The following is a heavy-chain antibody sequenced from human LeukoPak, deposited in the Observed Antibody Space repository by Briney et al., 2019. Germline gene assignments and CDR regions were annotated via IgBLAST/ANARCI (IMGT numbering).Heavy chain of an antibody. CDR1: GFTFSSYG. V-gene: IGHV3-30*18. CDR3: AKDSGGYTYVFDY. J-gene: IGHJ4*02. D-gene: IGHD5-18*01. Sequence: GRSLRLSCAASGFTFSSYGMHWVRQAPGKGLEWVAVISYDGSNKYYADSVKGRFTISRDNSKNTLYLRMNSLRAEDTAVYYCAKDSGGYTYVFDYWGQGTLVTVSS. CDR2: ISYDGSNK.